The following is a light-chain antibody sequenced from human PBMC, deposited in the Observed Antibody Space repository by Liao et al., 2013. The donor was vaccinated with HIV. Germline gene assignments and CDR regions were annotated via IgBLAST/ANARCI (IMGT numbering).Light chain of an antibody. CDR2: KDS. CDR3: QSADSSGTFVV. V-gene: IGLV3-25*03. J-gene: IGLJ2*01. Sequence: SYELTQPSSVSVSPGQTARITCSGDVLPNNYARWFQQKPGQAPVMVIYKDSERPSGIPERFSGSSSGTTVTLTISGVQAEDEADYYCQSADSSGTFVVFGGGTKLTVL. CDR1: VLPNNY.